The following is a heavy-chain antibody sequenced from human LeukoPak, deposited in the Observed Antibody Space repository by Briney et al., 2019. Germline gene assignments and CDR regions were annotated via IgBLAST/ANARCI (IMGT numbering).Heavy chain of an antibody. CDR1: GFTFSSYS. V-gene: IGHV3-21*01. Sequence: GGSLRLSCAASGFTFSSYSMNWVRQAPGKGLEWVSSISSSSSYIYYADSVKGRFTISRDNAKNSLYLQMNSLRAEDTAVYYCARVDYLLGDAFDTWGQGTMVTVSS. D-gene: IGHD4-11*01. CDR3: ARVDYLLGDAFDT. CDR2: ISSSSSYI. J-gene: IGHJ3*02.